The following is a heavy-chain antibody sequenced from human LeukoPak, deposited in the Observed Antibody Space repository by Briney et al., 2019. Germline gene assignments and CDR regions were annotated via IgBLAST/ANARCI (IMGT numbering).Heavy chain of an antibody. Sequence: PGGSLRLSCAASGFTFSSYAMSWVRQAPGKGLEWVSAISGSGDSRYYADSVKGRFTISRDNSKNTLYLQMNTLRVEDTAVYYCARGWGSSGWYDYWGQGALVTVSS. J-gene: IGHJ4*02. CDR2: ISGSGDSR. V-gene: IGHV3-23*01. D-gene: IGHD6-19*01. CDR1: GFTFSSYA. CDR3: ARGWGSSGWYDY.